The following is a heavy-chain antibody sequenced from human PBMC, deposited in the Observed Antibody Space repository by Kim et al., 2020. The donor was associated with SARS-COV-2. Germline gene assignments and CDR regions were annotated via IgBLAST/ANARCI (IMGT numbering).Heavy chain of an antibody. J-gene: IGHJ4*02. CDR1: GYTFTSYA. Sequence: ASVKVSCKASGYTFTSYAMHWVRQAPGQRLEWMGWINAGNGNTKYSQKFQGRVTITRDTSASTAYMELSSLRSEDTAVYYCAREGIQLWVTSSEFDYWGQGTLVTVSS. V-gene: IGHV1-3*01. CDR2: INAGNGNT. CDR3: AREGIQLWVTSSEFDY. D-gene: IGHD5-18*01.